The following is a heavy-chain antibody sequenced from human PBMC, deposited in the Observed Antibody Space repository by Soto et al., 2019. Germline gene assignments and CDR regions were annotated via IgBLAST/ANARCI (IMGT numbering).Heavy chain of an antibody. J-gene: IGHJ4*02. D-gene: IGHD6-6*01. V-gene: IGHV1-46*01. Sequence: ASVKVSCKASGYTLPTYHLHWVRQAPGQGLEWIGIINPDGGSSTYAQKFQGRVTMTRDTSTSTVFMELSFLSSEDTAVYYCAKGGQLVSLIYYFDYWGQGTLVTVYS. CDR3: AKGGQLVSLIYYFDY. CDR1: GYTLPTYH. CDR2: INPDGGSS.